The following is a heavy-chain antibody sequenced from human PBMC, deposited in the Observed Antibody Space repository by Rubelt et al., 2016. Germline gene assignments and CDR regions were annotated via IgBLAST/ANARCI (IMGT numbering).Heavy chain of an antibody. CDR3: AKSPDYYFYGMDV. V-gene: IGHV3-23*01. CDR2: ITGDATGT. Sequence: EVQLLESGGTLVQPGGSLRLSCAASGFTFSSYAMSWVRQAPGKGLEWVSAITGDATGTSYTNSAKGRFTISRDNTKNTLYLQMNSLSAEDTAVYYCAKSPDYYFYGMDVWGQGTTVTVSS. CDR1: GFTFSSYA. J-gene: IGHJ6*02.